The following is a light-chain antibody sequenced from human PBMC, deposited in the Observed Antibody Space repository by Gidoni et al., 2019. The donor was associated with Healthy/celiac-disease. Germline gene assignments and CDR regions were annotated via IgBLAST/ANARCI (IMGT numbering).Light chain of an antibody. J-gene: IGKJ2*02. CDR3: QQYGSSGT. Sequence: EIVLTQSPGTLSLSPGERATLSCRASQSVSTSYLAWYQQKPGQAPRLLNYGASSRATGIPDRFSGSGSGTDFTLTISRLEPEDFAVYYCQQYGSSGTFGQGTKLEIK. CDR2: GAS. CDR1: QSVSTSY. V-gene: IGKV3-20*01.